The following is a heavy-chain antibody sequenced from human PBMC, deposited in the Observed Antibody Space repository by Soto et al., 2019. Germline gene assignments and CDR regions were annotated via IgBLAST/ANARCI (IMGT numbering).Heavy chain of an antibody. CDR2: IYYSGST. J-gene: IGHJ3*02. D-gene: IGHD3-22*01. CDR3: AGGAKGPAYYYDSRGDRGCGFDI. CDR1: GGSISSYY. V-gene: IGHV4-59*01. Sequence: PSETLSLGCTVSGGSISSYYWSWIRQPPGKGRGWIGYIYYSGSTNYNPSLKSRVTISVDTSKKQFSLKLSSVTAADTAVYYCAGGAKGPAYYYDSRGDRGCGFDIWGQGTMDTVSS.